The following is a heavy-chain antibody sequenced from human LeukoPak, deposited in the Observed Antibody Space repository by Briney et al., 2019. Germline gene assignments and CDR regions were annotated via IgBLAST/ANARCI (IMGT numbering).Heavy chain of an antibody. CDR2: ISGSGGST. CDR3: ANSPETYYYDSSGYAFDI. D-gene: IGHD3-22*01. CDR1: GFTFSSYA. J-gene: IGHJ3*02. V-gene: IGHV3-23*01. Sequence: GGPLRLSCAASGFTFSSYAMSWVRQAPGKGLEWVSAISGSGGSTYYADSAKGRFTISRDNSKNTLYLQMNSLRAEDTAVCYCANSPETYYYDSSGYAFDIWGQGTMVTVSS.